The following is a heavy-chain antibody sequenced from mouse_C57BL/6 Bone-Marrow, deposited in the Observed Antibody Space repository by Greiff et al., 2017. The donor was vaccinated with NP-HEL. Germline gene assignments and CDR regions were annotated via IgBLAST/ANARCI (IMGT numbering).Heavy chain of an antibody. J-gene: IGHJ1*03. Sequence: QVQLQQSGAELARPGASVKLSCKASGYTFTSYGISWVKQSTGQGLEWIGEIYPRSGNTYYNEKFKGKATLTADKSSSTAYMELRSLTSEDSAVYFGGRALGDGDPYWYFDVWGTGTTVTVSS. CDR2: IYPRSGNT. D-gene: IGHD2-13*01. V-gene: IGHV1-81*01. CDR3: GRALGDGDPYWYFDV. CDR1: GYTFTSYG.